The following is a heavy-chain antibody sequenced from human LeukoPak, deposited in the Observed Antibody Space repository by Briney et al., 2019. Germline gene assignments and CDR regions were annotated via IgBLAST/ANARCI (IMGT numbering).Heavy chain of an antibody. D-gene: IGHD1-7*01. CDR2: ASHAGIT. V-gene: IGHV4-34*01. CDR3: ARGRANWDYDFDY. CDR1: GESFVGRH. J-gene: IGHJ4*02. Sequence: KTSETLSLTCAVFGESFVGRHWSWIRQTPGKGLKWLGEASHAGITNYNPALKSRVSISVDTSKDQFSLTLTSVTAADTAVYYCARGRANWDYDFDYWGQVTPVTVSS.